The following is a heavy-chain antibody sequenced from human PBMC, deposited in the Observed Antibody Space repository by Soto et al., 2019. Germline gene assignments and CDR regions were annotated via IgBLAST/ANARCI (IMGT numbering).Heavy chain of an antibody. Sequence: EVQLLESGGGLVQPGGSLRLSCAASGFTFSSYAMTWVRQAPGKGLEWVSGISGSGVTTSYADSVKGRFTVSRDNSKNTLYLQMNSLRVEDTAVYHCAKLRYFDWSAYNWFEYWGQGTPVIVSS. CDR2: ISGSGVTT. CDR3: AKLRYFDWSAYNWFEY. J-gene: IGHJ5*01. V-gene: IGHV3-23*01. D-gene: IGHD3-9*01. CDR1: GFTFSSYA.